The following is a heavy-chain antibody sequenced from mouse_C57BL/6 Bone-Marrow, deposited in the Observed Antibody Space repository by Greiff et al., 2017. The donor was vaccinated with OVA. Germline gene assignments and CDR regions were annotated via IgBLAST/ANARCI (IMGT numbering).Heavy chain of an antibody. CDR1: GYTFTSYD. D-gene: IGHD1-1*02. Sequence: QVQLKESGPELVKPGASVKLSCKASGYTFTSYDINWVQQRPGQGLEWIGWIYTGDGSTKYKEKFKGEATLTIDTSSITAYMALHTLTSEASALFFCARGGLAWFAYWGQGTLVTVSA. V-gene: IGHV1-85*01. J-gene: IGHJ3*01. CDR2: IYTGDGST. CDR3: ARGGLAWFAY.